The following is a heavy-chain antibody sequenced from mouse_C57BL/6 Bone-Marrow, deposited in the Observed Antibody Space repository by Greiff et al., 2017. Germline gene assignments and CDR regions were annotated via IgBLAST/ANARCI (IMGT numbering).Heavy chain of an antibody. CDR3: ARKDITTVVATFDV. Sequence: VQLKESGPELVKPGASVKISCKASGYSFTDYNMNWVKQSNGKSLEWIGVINPNYGTTSYNQKFKGKATLTVDQSSSTAYMQLNSLTSEDSAVYYCARKDITTVVATFDVWGTGTTVTVSS. CDR1: GYSFTDYN. J-gene: IGHJ1*03. D-gene: IGHD1-1*01. CDR2: INPNYGTT. V-gene: IGHV1-39*01.